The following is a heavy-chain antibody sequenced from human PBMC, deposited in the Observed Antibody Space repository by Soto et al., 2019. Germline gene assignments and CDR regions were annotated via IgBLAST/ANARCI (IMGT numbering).Heavy chain of an antibody. CDR1: GASINDNNW. CDR2: VVHWGTT. J-gene: IGHJ4*02. Sequence: QVQLQQSGPGLVKPSETLSLTCAVSGASINDNNWWSWVRQTPGKGLEWIGEVVHWGTTNYNPSLRSRVTISMDKPNNQISLTLSSVTAADSVLYYCARHIGVTGTRGFDYWGQGTLVTVSS. D-gene: IGHD6-19*01. CDR3: ARHIGVTGTRGFDY. V-gene: IGHV4-4*02.